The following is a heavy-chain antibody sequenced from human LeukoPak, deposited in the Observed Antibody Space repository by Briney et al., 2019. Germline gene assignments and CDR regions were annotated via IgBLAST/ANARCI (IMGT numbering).Heavy chain of an antibody. Sequence: PGGSLRLSCAASGFTFSSFGMHWVRQAPGKGLEWVAFIRFDGSNEYYADSVRGRFTISRDNSKNTLYLQMNSLRAEDTAVYYCARESSGYVGAFDIWGQGTMVTVSS. CDR2: IRFDGSNE. CDR3: ARESSGYVGAFDI. D-gene: IGHD5-12*01. V-gene: IGHV3-30*02. J-gene: IGHJ3*02. CDR1: GFTFSSFG.